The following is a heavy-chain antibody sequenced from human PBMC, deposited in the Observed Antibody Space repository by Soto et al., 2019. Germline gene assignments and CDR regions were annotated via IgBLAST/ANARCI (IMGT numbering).Heavy chain of an antibody. CDR2: IYYSGST. V-gene: IGHV4-59*12. D-gene: IGHD3-10*01. J-gene: IGHJ4*02. CDR1: GGSISSYY. CDR3: AKASYYHGSGNYFPFDY. Sequence: SENLSLTCTVSGGSISSYYWSWIRQSPGKGLEWIGYIYYSGSTNYNPSLKSRVTISVDTSKNQFSLKLSSVTADDTAVYYCAKASYYHGSGNYFPFDYWGQGTLVTVS.